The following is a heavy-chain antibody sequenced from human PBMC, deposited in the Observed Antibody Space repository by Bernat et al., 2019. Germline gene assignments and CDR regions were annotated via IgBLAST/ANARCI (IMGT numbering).Heavy chain of an antibody. V-gene: IGHV4-39*01. CDR3: TRRYSGRGFDY. D-gene: IGHD3-9*01. CDR1: GRSISSSSYY. CDR2: IYSSGTT. Sequence: QLQLHEPGPGLVKPSETLSLTCTVSGRSISSSSYYWCWIRQPPGKGLEWIGSIYSSGTTYYNPSLKSRVTISVDTSKNQFSLRLSSVTAAEAAVYYCTRRYSGRGFDYWGQGTLVTVSS. J-gene: IGHJ4*02.